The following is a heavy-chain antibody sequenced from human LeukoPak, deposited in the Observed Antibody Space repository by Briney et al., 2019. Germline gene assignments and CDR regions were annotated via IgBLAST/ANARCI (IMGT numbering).Heavy chain of an antibody. J-gene: IGHJ4*02. CDR1: GFTFSSYA. D-gene: IGHD3-22*01. CDR2: ISGSGGST. V-gene: IGHV3-23*01. Sequence: PGGSLRLSCAASGFTFSSYAMSWVRQAPGKGLEWVSAISGSGGSTYYADSVKGRFTISRDNSKNTLYLQMNSLRAEDTAVYYCAKDRLDYYDSSGYYSRYWGQGTLVTVSS. CDR3: AKDRLDYYDSSGYYSRY.